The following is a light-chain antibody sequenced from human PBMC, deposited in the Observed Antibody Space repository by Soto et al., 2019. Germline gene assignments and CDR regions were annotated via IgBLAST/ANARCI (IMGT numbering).Light chain of an antibody. CDR2: AAS. V-gene: IGKV1-39*01. Sequence: DIQMTQSPSSLSASVGDRVTITCRASQSISSYLNWYQQKPGKAPKLLIYAASSLQSGVPSRFSGSGSGTDFTITISSLQREDFSTYYCQQSYSTPRTFGQGTKLEIK. CDR3: QQSYSTPRT. CDR1: QSISSY. J-gene: IGKJ2*01.